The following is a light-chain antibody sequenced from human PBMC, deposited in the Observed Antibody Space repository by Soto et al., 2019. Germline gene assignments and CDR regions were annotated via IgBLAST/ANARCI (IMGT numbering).Light chain of an antibody. Sequence: EIVSTQSPGTLSLSPGERATLSCMAGQSVSSSHLAWYQQKPGLAPRLLIYGASNRAIGVPARFSGSGSGTEFTLTISSLQSEDFALYYCQQYQNLWTFGQGTKVDIK. J-gene: IGKJ1*01. CDR3: QQYQNLWT. V-gene: IGKV3-20*01. CDR2: GAS. CDR1: QSVSSSH.